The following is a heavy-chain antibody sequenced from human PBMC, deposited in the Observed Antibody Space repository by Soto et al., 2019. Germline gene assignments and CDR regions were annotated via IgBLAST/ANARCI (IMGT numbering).Heavy chain of an antibody. J-gene: IGHJ5*02. V-gene: IGHV4-30-4*01. D-gene: IGHD2-15*01. CDR1: GGSISSGDYY. Sequence: SETLSLTCTVSGGSISSGDYYWSWIRQPPGKGLEWIGYIYYSGTTYYNPSLKSRVTISVDTSKNQFSLKLSSVTAADTAVYYCARGLGVVVSLGFDPWGQGTLVTVSS. CDR3: ARGLGVVVSLGFDP. CDR2: IYYSGTT.